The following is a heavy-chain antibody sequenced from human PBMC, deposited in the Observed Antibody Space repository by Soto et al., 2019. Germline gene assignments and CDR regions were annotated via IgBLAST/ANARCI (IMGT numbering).Heavy chain of an antibody. CDR2: VCYRGTT. J-gene: IGHJ4*02. V-gene: IGHV4-39*01. CDR1: GDSIDTSSYS. Sequence: QLQLQESGPGLVKPSETLSLTCTVSGDSIDTSSYSWGWIRQPPGKGLEWIGSVCYRGTTYYNPSLKSRLTISVDTSKRQFTLKLSSVTAADTAVFYCARQGEHSSSYFFDSWGQGTLVTVSS. CDR3: ARQGEHSSSYFFDS. D-gene: IGHD6-6*01.